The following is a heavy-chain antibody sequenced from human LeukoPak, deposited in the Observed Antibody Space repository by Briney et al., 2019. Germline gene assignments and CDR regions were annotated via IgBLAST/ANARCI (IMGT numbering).Heavy chain of an antibody. J-gene: IGHJ4*02. Sequence: ASETLSLTCTVSGGSISSYYWSWIRQPPGKGLEWIGYIYYSGSTNYNPSLKSRVTISVDTSKNQFSLKLSPVTAADTAVYYCARGSVRITFGGVHDLYYFDYWGQGTLVTVSS. D-gene: IGHD3-16*01. CDR1: GGSISSYY. V-gene: IGHV4-59*01. CDR3: ARGSVRITFGGVHDLYYFDY. CDR2: IYYSGST.